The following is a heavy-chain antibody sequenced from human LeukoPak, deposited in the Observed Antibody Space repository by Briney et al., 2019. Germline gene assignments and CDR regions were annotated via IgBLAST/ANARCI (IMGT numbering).Heavy chain of an antibody. CDR3: ARDPSAAAGFFDF. V-gene: IGHV4-59*11. J-gene: IGHJ4*02. Sequence: PAETQTLTPTAPPASTRSHDRSQNRQSPGKGLEWLGCVYSSGSTKYNPSLKSRVTISVDTSKNQFALKLSSVTAADTAVYYCARDPSAAAGFFDFWGQGTVVTVSS. CDR1: PASTRSHD. D-gene: IGHD6-13*01. CDR2: VYSSGST.